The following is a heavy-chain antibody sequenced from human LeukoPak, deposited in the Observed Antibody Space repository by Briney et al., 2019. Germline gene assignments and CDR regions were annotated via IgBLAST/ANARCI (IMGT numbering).Heavy chain of an antibody. D-gene: IGHD5-18*01. Sequence: GGSLRLSCTGSGFTLGSHDMHWVRHTTGEGLEWVAAIASGFQTFYAGSVRGRFTVSREDAESSLYLQMNSLTAGDTAVYYCVREARGYHYTYFDYWGQGSLVTVSS. J-gene: IGHJ4*02. CDR2: IASGFQT. CDR3: VREARGYHYTYFDY. V-gene: IGHV3-13*01. CDR1: GFTLGSHD.